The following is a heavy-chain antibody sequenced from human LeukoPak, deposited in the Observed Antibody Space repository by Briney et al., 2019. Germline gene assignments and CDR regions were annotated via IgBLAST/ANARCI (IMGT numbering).Heavy chain of an antibody. CDR3: ARSQMAVASIDY. Sequence: PSETLSLTCAVYGGSFSGYYWSWIRQPPGKGLEWIGYIFYTGSTNYNPSLKSRVTISVDTSNNHFSLRLTSVTAADTAVYYCARSQMAVASIDYWGQGTLVTVSS. V-gene: IGHV4-59*01. CDR1: GGSFSGYY. D-gene: IGHD6-19*01. J-gene: IGHJ4*02. CDR2: IFYTGST.